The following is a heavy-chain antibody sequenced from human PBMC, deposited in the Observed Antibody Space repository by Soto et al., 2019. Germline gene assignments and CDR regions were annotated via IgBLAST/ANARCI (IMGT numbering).Heavy chain of an antibody. Sequence: QVQLVESGGGVVQPRRSLRLSCAASGFTFRSYAMHWVRQAPDKGLEWVAVIWYDGSNKYYADSVRGRFTISRDNSKDTLYLQMNSLGTEDTAVYFCARDIGVTHGDLEYGGQGTLVTVSS. CDR1: GFTFRSYA. CDR2: IWYDGSNK. D-gene: IGHD4-17*01. V-gene: IGHV3-33*01. J-gene: IGHJ4*02. CDR3: ARDIGVTHGDLEY.